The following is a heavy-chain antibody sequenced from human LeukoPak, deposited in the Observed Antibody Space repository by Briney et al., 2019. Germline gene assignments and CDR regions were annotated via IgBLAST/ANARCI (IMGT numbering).Heavy chain of an antibody. J-gene: IGHJ4*02. V-gene: IGHV3-74*01. D-gene: IGHD2-2*01. CDR3: AREGPSSTSYGY. Sequence: GRSLRLSCAASGFTFSSYWMHWVRQAPGKGLVWVSRINSDGSSTSYADPVKGRFTISRDNAKNTLYLQMNSLRAEDTAVYYCAREGPSSTSYGYWGQGTLVTVSS. CDR2: INSDGSST. CDR1: GFTFSSYW.